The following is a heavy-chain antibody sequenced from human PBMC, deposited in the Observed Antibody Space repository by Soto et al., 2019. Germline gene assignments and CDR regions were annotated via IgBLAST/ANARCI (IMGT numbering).Heavy chain of an antibody. CDR3: ARDSGAKLSSS. D-gene: IGHD6-13*01. CDR1: GGTXTSYR. Sequence: SXKVSFKASGGTXTSYRINLVRQAPGQGLEWVGGIVPIYRTADYAQKFQGRVTITAYESARTAYMELRSLKSQDTAVYYCARDSGAKLSSSWGQGTLGTVS. J-gene: IGHJ4*02. V-gene: IGHV1-69*13. CDR2: IVPIYRTA.